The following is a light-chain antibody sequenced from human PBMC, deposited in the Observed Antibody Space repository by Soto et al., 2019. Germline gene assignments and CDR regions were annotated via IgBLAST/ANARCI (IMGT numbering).Light chain of an antibody. CDR2: DAS. CDR3: QQYSNSPLT. CDR1: QTVANNF. J-gene: IGKJ1*01. Sequence: EIVLTHSPDTVSLSPLERATLSCRASQTVANNFLAWYQQRPGQAPRLVIYDASSRATGIPDRFSASGSGTDFTLTISRLEPEDFAVYYCQQYSNSPLTFGQGTKVDIK. V-gene: IGKV3-20*01.